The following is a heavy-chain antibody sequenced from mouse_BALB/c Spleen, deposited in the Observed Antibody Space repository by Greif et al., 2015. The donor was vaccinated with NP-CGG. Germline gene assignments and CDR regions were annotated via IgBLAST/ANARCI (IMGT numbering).Heavy chain of an antibody. D-gene: IGHD2-12*01. V-gene: IGHV6-6*02. J-gene: IGHJ4*01. Sequence: EVQVVESGGGLGKPGGSRKLSCVASEFTFSNYWMNGVRKSQGRGLEWFAEIRWKSNNYATNYAESGKGRFTLSRDDSKSSVFLQINNLRAEDPGIYYCTPYCYDRGFWGQGTSVTLSS. CDR3: TPYCYDRGF. CDR2: IRWKSNNYAT. CDR1: EFTFSNYW.